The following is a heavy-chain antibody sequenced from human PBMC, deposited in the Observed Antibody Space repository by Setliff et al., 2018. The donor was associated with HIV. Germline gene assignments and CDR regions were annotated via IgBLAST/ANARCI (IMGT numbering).Heavy chain of an antibody. D-gene: IGHD3-10*01. J-gene: IGHJ6*02. V-gene: IGHV4-38-2*02. Sequence: PSETLSLTCAVSGYSISSGYYWGWIRQSPGKGLEWIGNIYHSGRTIQSPSLGSRVTISIDTSKNQFSLKLSSVTAADTAVYYCAREHYYGSGSYYKDHYYYYGMDVWGQGTTVTVSS. CDR2: IYHSGRT. CDR3: AREHYYGSGSYYKDHYYYYGMDV. CDR1: GYSISSGYY.